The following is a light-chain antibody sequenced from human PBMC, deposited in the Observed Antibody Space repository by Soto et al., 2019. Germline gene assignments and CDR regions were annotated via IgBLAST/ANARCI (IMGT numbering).Light chain of an antibody. J-gene: IGKJ1*01. CDR2: DAS. CDR3: QRET. Sequence: EVVMTQSPATLSVSPGERATLSCRASQSFINSLAWYQQKPGQAPRLLIHDASERAAGIPARFSGSGSGTDFTLTISSLEPEDFAVYFCQRETFGQGSKVDIK. V-gene: IGKV3-11*01. CDR1: QSFINS.